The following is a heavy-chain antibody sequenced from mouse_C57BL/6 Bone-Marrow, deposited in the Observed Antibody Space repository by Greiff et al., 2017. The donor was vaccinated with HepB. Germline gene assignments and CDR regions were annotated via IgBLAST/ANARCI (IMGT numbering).Heavy chain of an antibody. V-gene: IGHV1-80*01. J-gene: IGHJ2*01. CDR1: GYAFSSYW. CDR2: IYPGDGDT. Sequence: QVQLKESGAELVKPGASVKISCKASGYAFSSYWMNWVKQSPGKGLEWIGQIYPGDGDTNYNGKFKGKATLTADKSSSTAYMQLSSLTSEDSAVYFCARFDSGTDYWGQGTTLTVSS. CDR3: ARFDSGTDY. D-gene: IGHD3-2*01.